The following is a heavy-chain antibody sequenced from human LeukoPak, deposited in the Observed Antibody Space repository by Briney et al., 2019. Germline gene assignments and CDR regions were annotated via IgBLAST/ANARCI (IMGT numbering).Heavy chain of an antibody. CDR1: GGXISNYY. D-gene: IGHD2-2*01. V-gene: IGHV4-59*08. J-gene: IGHJ6*02. Sequence: PSETLSLTRTVSGGXISNYYWSWIRQPPGKGREWLGYIYYSGTTNYNPSLKSRVTISVDTSKSQFSLKLTSVTAADTAVYYCARHGAGGYAYYYYGMDVWGLGATVTVSS. CDR3: ARHGAGGYAYYYYGMDV. CDR2: IYYSGTT.